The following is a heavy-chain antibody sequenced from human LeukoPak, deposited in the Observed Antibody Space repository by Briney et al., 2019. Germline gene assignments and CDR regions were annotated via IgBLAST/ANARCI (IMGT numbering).Heavy chain of an antibody. V-gene: IGHV4-59*08. CDR1: GGSISSYY. CDR2: IYYSGST. D-gene: IGHD4/OR15-4a*01. J-gene: IGHJ4*02. Sequence: SETLSLTCTVSGGSISSYYWSWIRQPPGKGLEWIGYIYYSGSTNYNPSLKSRVTISVDTSKNQFSLKLSSVTAADTAVYYCARGGEWGYGADYWGQGTLVTVSS. CDR3: ARGGEWGYGADY.